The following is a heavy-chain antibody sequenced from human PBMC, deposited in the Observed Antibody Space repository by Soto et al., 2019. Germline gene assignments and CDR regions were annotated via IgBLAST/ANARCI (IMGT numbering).Heavy chain of an antibody. CDR3: ARSSGGNFGIIIEGTNWFAP. D-gene: IGHD1-26*01. Sequence: ASVKVSCKAPRDTSTSYYINWVRQAPGQGLEWMGVINPHGGSTAYAQKFKGRVTLTRDTSASTVYMEVSSLTSEDTAMYYCARSSGGNFGIIIEGTNWFAPWGQGTLVTV. CDR1: RDTSTSYY. V-gene: IGHV1-46*01. J-gene: IGHJ5*02. CDR2: INPHGGST.